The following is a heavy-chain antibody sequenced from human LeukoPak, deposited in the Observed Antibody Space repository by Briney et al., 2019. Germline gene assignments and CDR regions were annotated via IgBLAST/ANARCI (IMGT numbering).Heavy chain of an antibody. CDR3: ARGHGYSSGLTLYYFDY. CDR2: INPNSGGT. Sequence: ASVKVSCKASGYTFTGYYMHWVRQAPGQGLEWMGWINPNSGGTNYAQKFQGRVTMTRDTSISTAYMELSRLRSDDTAVYYCARGHGYSSGLTLYYFDYWGQGTLVTVSS. D-gene: IGHD6-19*01. CDR1: GYTFTGYY. J-gene: IGHJ4*02. V-gene: IGHV1-2*02.